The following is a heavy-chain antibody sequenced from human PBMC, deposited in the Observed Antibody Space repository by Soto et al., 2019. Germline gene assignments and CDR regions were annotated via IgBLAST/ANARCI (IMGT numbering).Heavy chain of an antibody. Sequence: EVQVLESGGGLVQPGGSLRLSCAASGFTFSSYAMRWVRQAPGKGLEWVSAISGSGDSTYYADSVKGRFTTSRDNSKNTLYLQMNSLRAEDTAVYYCARRGSGSYYDYWGQGTLVTVSS. D-gene: IGHD1-26*01. CDR2: ISGSGDST. V-gene: IGHV3-23*01. CDR3: ARRGSGSYYDY. CDR1: GFTFSSYA. J-gene: IGHJ4*02.